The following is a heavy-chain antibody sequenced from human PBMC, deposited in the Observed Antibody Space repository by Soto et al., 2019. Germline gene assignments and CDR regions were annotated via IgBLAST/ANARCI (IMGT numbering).Heavy chain of an antibody. CDR1: GGSISSSSYY. Sequence: SETLSLTCTVSGGSISSSSYYWGWIRQPPGKGLEWIGSIYYSESTYYNPSLESRVTISVDTSKNQFSLNLSSVTAADTAVYYCARCRSYDSSGYYYSWFDPWGQGTQVTVSS. CDR3: ARCRSYDSSGYYYSWFDP. D-gene: IGHD3-22*01. CDR2: IYYSEST. V-gene: IGHV4-39*01. J-gene: IGHJ5*02.